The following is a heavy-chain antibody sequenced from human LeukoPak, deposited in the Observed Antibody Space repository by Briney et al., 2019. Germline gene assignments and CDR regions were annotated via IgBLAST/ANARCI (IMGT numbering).Heavy chain of an antibody. V-gene: IGHV4-59*01. CDR1: GGSISSYY. J-gene: IGHJ4*02. CDR3: AREGYAADFDY. D-gene: IGHD6-13*01. CDR2: IYYSGST. Sequence: PSETLSLTCTVSGGSISSYYWSWILQPPGKGLEWIGYIYYSGSTNYNPSLKSRVTISVDTSKNQFSLKLSSVTAADTAVYYCAREGYAADFDYWGQGTLVTVSS.